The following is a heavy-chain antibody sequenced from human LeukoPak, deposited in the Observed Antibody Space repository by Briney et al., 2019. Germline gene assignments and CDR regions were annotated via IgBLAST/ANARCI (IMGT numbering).Heavy chain of an antibody. CDR2: ISGSGGST. Sequence: GGSLRLSCAASGFTFSSYAMSWVRQAPGKGLEWVSAISGSGGSTYYADSVKGRLTISRDNSKNTLYLQMNSLRAEDTAVYYCAKSMEWLLFLSHFDYWGQGTLVTVSS. V-gene: IGHV3-23*01. CDR1: GFTFSSYA. J-gene: IGHJ4*02. D-gene: IGHD3-3*01. CDR3: AKSMEWLLFLSHFDY.